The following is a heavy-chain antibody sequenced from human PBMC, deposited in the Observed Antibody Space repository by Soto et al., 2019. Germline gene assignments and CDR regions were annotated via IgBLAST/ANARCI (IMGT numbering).Heavy chain of an antibody. J-gene: IGHJ5*02. D-gene: IGHD3-3*01. V-gene: IGHV4-31*03. Sequence: QVQLQESGPGLVKPSQTLSLTCTVSGGSISSGDYYWSWIRQHPGKGLEWIGYIYYSGSTYYNPSLNSRVPXSXDXXKNQVPLKLNPVTAADTAVYYCARWWSGSRQGFDPWGQGTLVTVSS. CDR1: GGSISSGDYY. CDR2: IYYSGST. CDR3: ARWWSGSRQGFDP.